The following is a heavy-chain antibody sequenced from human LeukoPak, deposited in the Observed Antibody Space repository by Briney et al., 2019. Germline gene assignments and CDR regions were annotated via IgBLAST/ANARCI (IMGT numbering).Heavy chain of an antibody. CDR3: ARGRNSYYGSGSYWNY. V-gene: IGHV4-34*01. Sequence: SETLSLTCAVYGGSLSGYYWSWIRQPPGKGLEWIGEINHSGSTNYNPSLKSRVTISVDTSKIQFSLKLGSVTAADTAVYYCARGRNSYYGSGSYWNYWGQGTLVTVSS. D-gene: IGHD3-10*01. CDR1: GGSLSGYY. J-gene: IGHJ4*02. CDR2: INHSGST.